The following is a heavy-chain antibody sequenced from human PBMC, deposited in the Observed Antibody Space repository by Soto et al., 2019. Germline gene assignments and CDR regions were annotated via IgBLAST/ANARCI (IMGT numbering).Heavy chain of an antibody. CDR3: AKGHLFVWLPRLQYFDY. Sequence: GGSLRLSCAASGFTFSLYAMNWVRHAPGKGLEWVSTISGSGGSTHYADSVKGRFTISRDNSKNTLFLQMNSLRAEDTAVYYRAKGHLFVWLPRLQYFDYWGQGNLVTRS. CDR1: GFTFSLYA. J-gene: IGHJ4*02. D-gene: IGHD3-9*01. V-gene: IGHV3-23*01. CDR2: ISGSGGST.